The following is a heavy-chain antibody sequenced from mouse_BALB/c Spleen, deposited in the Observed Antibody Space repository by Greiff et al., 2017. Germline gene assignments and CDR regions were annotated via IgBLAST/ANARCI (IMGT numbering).Heavy chain of an antibody. J-gene: IGHJ4*01. Sequence: EVKLMESGGGLVKPGGSLKLSCAASGFTFSSYAMSWVRQTPEKRLEWVASISSGGSTYYPDGVKGRFTISRDNARNILYLQMSSLRSEDTGMYFCARAPHLRCDTDGDYAMDYWGQGTSVTVSS. D-gene: IGHD2-1*01. CDR3: ARAPHLRCDTDGDYAMDY. V-gene: IGHV5-6-5*01. CDR1: GFTFSSYA. CDR2: ISSGGST.